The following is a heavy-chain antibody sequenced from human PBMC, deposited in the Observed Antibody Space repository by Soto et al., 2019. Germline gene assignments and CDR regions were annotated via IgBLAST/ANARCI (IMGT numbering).Heavy chain of an antibody. Sequence: PGGSLRLSCAASGFTFSSYSMNWVRQAPGKGLEWVSSISSSSSYIYYADSVKGRFTISRDNAKNSLYLQMNSLRAEDTAVYYCARSPRSAAADDYWGQGILVTVSS. CDR1: GFTFSSYS. V-gene: IGHV3-21*01. CDR2: ISSSSSYI. D-gene: IGHD6-13*01. J-gene: IGHJ4*02. CDR3: ARSPRSAAADDY.